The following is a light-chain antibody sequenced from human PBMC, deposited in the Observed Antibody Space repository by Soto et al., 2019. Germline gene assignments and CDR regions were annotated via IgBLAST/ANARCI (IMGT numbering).Light chain of an antibody. CDR3: QSYDSSVSGSV. Sequence: QLVLTQPPSVSGAPGQRVTISCTGSSSSIGAGYDVHWYQQLPRTAPKLLIYANNNRPSGVPDRFSGSKSGTSASLAITGLQAEDEADYYCQSYDSSVSGSVFGGGTKVTVL. CDR1: SSSIGAGYD. V-gene: IGLV1-40*01. CDR2: ANN. J-gene: IGLJ3*02.